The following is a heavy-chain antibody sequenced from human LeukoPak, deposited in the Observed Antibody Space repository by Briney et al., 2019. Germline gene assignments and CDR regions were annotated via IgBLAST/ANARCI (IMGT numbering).Heavy chain of an antibody. Sequence: ASVKVSCEASGYTFTGYYMHWVRQAPGQGLEWMGWINPNNGGTNYAQKFQGRVTMTRDTSISTAYMELSRLRSDDTAVYYCAASTTLGEAAGLFDYWGQGTLVTVSS. CDR2: INPNNGGT. J-gene: IGHJ4*02. CDR1: GYTFTGYY. CDR3: AASTTLGEAAGLFDY. V-gene: IGHV1-2*02. D-gene: IGHD6-13*01.